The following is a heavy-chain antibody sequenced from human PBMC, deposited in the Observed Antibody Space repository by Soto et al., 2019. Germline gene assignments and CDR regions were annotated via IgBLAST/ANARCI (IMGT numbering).Heavy chain of an antibody. Sequence: GGSLRLSCAVSGLTLSSVAMSWVRQAPGKGLEFVSFISVSGERTFYTDSVKGRFTISRDNSKNTLYLQMNSLRAEDTAVYYCANSVTIFGVVGWFDPWGQGTLVTVSS. CDR3: ANSVTIFGVVGWFDP. V-gene: IGHV3-23*01. CDR2: ISVSGERT. CDR1: GLTLSSVA. D-gene: IGHD3-3*01. J-gene: IGHJ5*02.